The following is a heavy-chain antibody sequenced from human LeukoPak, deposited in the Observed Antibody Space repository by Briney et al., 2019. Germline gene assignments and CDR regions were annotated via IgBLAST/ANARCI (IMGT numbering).Heavy chain of an antibody. CDR1: GFTFSSYA. D-gene: IGHD3-3*01. CDR2: ISYDGSNK. CDR3: ARDPGGGVNFWSAVAYYFDY. J-gene: IGHJ4*02. V-gene: IGHV3-30*04. Sequence: PGGSLRLSCAASGFTFSSYAMHWVRQAPGKGLEWVAVISYDGSNKYYADSVKGRFTTSRDNSKNTLYLQMNSLRAEDTAVYYCARDPGGGVNFWSAVAYYFDYWGQGTLVTVSS.